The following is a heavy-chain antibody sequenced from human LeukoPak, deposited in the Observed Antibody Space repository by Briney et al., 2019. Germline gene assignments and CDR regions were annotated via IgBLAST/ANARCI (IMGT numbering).Heavy chain of an antibody. J-gene: IGHJ4*02. CDR2: INHDSGGT. CDR1: GYTFTGYY. Sequence: ASVKVSCKASGYTFTGYYIHWVGQAPGEGREGMGWINHDSGGTNYAQKFQGRVAMTRDTSISAAYMELSRLRSDDTAVYYCARGHVGATDFDYWGQGTLVAVSS. D-gene: IGHD1-26*01. V-gene: IGHV1-2*02. CDR3: ARGHVGATDFDY.